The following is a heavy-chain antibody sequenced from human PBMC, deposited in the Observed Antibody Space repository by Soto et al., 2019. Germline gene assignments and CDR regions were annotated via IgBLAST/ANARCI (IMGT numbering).Heavy chain of an antibody. D-gene: IGHD5-12*01. J-gene: IGHJ4*02. V-gene: IGHV1-69*13. CDR2: IIPIFGTA. Sequence: SVKVSCKASGGTFSSYAISWVRQAPGQGLEWMGGIIPIFGTANYAQKFQGRVTITADESTSTAYMELSSLRSEDTAVYYCARGGYNPRIPILVFFDSWGQGTLVTVSS. CDR1: GGTFSSYA. CDR3: ARGGYNPRIPILVFFDS.